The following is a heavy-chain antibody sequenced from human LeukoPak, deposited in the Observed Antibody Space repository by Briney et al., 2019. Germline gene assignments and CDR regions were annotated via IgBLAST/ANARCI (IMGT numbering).Heavy chain of an antibody. V-gene: IGHV1-3*01. J-gene: IGHJ6*02. CDR3: ARVVAYCGGDCPYYYYGMDV. Sequence: ASVKVSCKASGYTFTSYAMHWVRQAPGQRLEWMGWINAGNGNTKYSQKFQGRVTITRDTSASTAYMELSSQRSEDTAVYYCARVVAYCGGDCPYYYYGMDVWGQGATVTVSS. D-gene: IGHD2-21*02. CDR2: INAGNGNT. CDR1: GYTFTSYA.